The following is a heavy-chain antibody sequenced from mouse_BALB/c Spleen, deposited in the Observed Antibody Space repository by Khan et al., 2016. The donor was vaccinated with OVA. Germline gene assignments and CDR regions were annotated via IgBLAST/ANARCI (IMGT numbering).Heavy chain of an antibody. D-gene: IGHD1-1*01. V-gene: IGHV1-31*01. CDR3: ARNGSTSWFAY. CDR1: GYSFTSYY. J-gene: IGHJ3*01. Sequence: VQLQQSGPELMKPGASVKISCKASGYSFTSYYLHWMKQSHGKTLEWIGYIDPFNGGTNYNQKFKGRATLTIDRSSSTAYMHLSSLTSEDSAVYYCARNGSTSWFAYGGQGTLVTVSA. CDR2: IDPFNGGT.